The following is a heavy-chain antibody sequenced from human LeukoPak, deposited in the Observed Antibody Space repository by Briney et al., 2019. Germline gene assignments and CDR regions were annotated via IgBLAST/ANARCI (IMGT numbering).Heavy chain of an antibody. CDR3: VKDSEMVTINAFDI. CDR1: GFTFSDYA. V-gene: IGHV3-64D*06. J-gene: IGHJ3*02. CDR2: ISSNGGST. Sequence: GGSLRLSCSASGFTFSDYAMHWVRQAPGKGLEYVSEISSNGGSTYYADSVKGGFTISRDNSKNTLYLQMSSLRAEDTAVYYCVKDSEMVTINAFDIWGQGTMVTVSS. D-gene: IGHD5-24*01.